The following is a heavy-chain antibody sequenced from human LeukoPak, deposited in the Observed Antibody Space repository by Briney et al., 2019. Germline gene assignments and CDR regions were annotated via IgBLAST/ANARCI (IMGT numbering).Heavy chain of an antibody. CDR3: ARDLTVTSFYY. D-gene: IGHD4-17*01. V-gene: IGHV3-30-3*01. Sequence: GGSLRLSCAASGFTFTSYAMHWVRQAPGQGLEWVAVIAYDGSNKFYTDSVKGRFTISRDNSKNTLYLQMNSLRAEDTAVYYCARDLTVTSFYYWGQGTLVTVSS. J-gene: IGHJ4*02. CDR1: GFTFTSYA. CDR2: IAYDGSNK.